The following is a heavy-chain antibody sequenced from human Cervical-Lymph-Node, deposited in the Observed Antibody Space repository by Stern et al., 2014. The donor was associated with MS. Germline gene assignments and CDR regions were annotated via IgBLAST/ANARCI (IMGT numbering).Heavy chain of an antibody. CDR2: INPNTGGT. CDR1: GYIFTGYY. Sequence: VQLVESGAEVKKPGASVKVSCKTSGYIFTGYYIHWVRQAPGQGLEWMAWINPNTGGTKYAQKFQGRVTKSRDTSISTAYVELSSLTSDDTAVYYCARDQRGITIFGVVTDYYYLGMDVWGQGTTVTVSS. V-gene: IGHV1-2*02. D-gene: IGHD3-3*01. J-gene: IGHJ6*02. CDR3: ARDQRGITIFGVVTDYYYLGMDV.